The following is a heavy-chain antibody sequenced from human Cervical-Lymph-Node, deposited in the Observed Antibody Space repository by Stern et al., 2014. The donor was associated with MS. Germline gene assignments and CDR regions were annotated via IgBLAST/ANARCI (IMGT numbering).Heavy chain of an antibody. CDR1: GYNFGDYW. D-gene: IGHD2-2*01. Sequence: EVQLVQSGAEVKKPGESLKISCKGSGYNFGDYWIGWVRQKPGKGLEWMGTIFPADSDIRYSPSFEGQVTISADESISTAFLQSSSLKASDTGIYYCARHQPAATFAMDVWGQGTTVIVSS. CDR2: IFPADSDI. V-gene: IGHV5-51*01. CDR3: ARHQPAATFAMDV. J-gene: IGHJ6*02.